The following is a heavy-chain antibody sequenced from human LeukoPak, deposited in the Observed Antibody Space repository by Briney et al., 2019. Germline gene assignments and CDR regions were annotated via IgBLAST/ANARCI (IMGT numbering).Heavy chain of an antibody. CDR3: AGDYSKRGMDWFDP. CDR2: IIPIFGTA. V-gene: IGHV1-69*13. D-gene: IGHD4-11*01. Sequence: VKVSCKASGGTFSSYAISWVRQAPGQGLEWMGGIIPIFGTANYAQKFQGRVTITADESTSTAYMELSSLRSEDTAVYYCAGDYSKRGMDWFDPWGQGTLVTVPS. CDR1: GGTFSSYA. J-gene: IGHJ5*02.